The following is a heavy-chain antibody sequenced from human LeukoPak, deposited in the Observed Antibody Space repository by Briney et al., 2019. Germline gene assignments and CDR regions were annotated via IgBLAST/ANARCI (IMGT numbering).Heavy chain of an antibody. Sequence: PGGSLRLSCAASGFTFSDYYMSWIRQAPGKGLEWVSYISSSCSTIYYADSVKGRFTISRDNAKNSLYLQMNSLRAEDTAVYSCARARGYGGKHDAFDIWGQGTMVTVSS. D-gene: IGHD4-23*01. CDR1: GFTFSDYY. V-gene: IGHV3-11*04. J-gene: IGHJ3*02. CDR2: ISSSCSTI. CDR3: ARARGYGGKHDAFDI.